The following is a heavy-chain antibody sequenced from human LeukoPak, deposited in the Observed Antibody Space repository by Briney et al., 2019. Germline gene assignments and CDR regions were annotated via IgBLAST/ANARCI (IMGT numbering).Heavy chain of an antibody. Sequence: PGGSLRLSCAASAFTFTSYWMSWVRQAPGEGLEWLANINHDGSEIYYVDSVKGRFTISRDNAKNSLFLQMNSLRVEDTAVYYCARARNFDDWGQGTLVTVSS. V-gene: IGHV3-7*05. CDR2: INHDGSEI. J-gene: IGHJ4*02. CDR1: AFTFTSYW. CDR3: ARARNFDD.